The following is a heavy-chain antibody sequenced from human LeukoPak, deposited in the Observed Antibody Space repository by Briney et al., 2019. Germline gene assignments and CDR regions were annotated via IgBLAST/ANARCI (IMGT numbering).Heavy chain of an antibody. CDR1: GGSISSSSYY. V-gene: IGHV4-61*01. D-gene: IGHD2/OR15-2a*01. CDR3: ARESDFFYFDY. CDR2: IYYSGST. Sequence: SETLSLTCTVSGGSISSSSYYWSWIRQPPGKGLEWIGYIYYSGSTNYNPSLKSRVTISVDTSKNQFSLKLSSVTAADTAVYYCARESDFFYFDYWGQGTLVTVSS. J-gene: IGHJ4*02.